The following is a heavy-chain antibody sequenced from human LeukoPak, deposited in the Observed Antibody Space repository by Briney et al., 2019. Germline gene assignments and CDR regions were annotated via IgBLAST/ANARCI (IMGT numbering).Heavy chain of an antibody. V-gene: IGHV3-7*01. J-gene: IGHJ4*02. Sequence: GGSLRISCVASGFTFNTNWMSWVRQAPGRGLEWVAYINPAESEKSYVDSVKGRFTISRDNPKNSLYLQMSSLRAEDTAVYYCVKDSGRSGGYWGQGTLVTVSS. CDR3: VKDSGRSGGY. CDR2: INPAESEK. D-gene: IGHD3-3*01. CDR1: GFTFNTNW.